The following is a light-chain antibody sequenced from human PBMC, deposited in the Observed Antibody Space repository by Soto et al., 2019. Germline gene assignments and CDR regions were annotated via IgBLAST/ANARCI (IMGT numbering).Light chain of an antibody. J-gene: IGLJ2*01. Sequence: QSFLTQSPSASGTPGQRVSISCSGSTSNIGTNYVYWYQQLPGTAPRLLMYSTNKRPSGVPDRFSGSKSGTSAFLAITGLRSEDEANYYCAAWDDSLSGPVFGGGTKVTVL. CDR3: AAWDDSLSGPV. V-gene: IGLV1-47*02. CDR2: STN. CDR1: TSNIGTNY.